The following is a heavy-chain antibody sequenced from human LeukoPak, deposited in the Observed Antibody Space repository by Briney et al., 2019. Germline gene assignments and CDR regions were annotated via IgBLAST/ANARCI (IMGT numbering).Heavy chain of an antibody. V-gene: IGHV4-34*01. D-gene: IGHD3-10*01. Sequence: GSLRLSCAASGFTFSSYSMNWIRQPPGKGLEWIGEINHSGSTNYNPSLKSRVTMSVDTSKNQFSLKLSSVTAADTAVYYCARRRITMVRGVFPFDYWGQGTLVTVSS. CDR1: GFTFSSYS. J-gene: IGHJ4*02. CDR2: INHSGST. CDR3: ARRRITMVRGVFPFDY.